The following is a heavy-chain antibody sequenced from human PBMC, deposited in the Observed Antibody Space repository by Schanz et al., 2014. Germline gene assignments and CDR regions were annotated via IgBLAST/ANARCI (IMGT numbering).Heavy chain of an antibody. CDR2: ISTFSNDGT. D-gene: IGHD3-3*01. V-gene: IGHV1-18*01. J-gene: IGHJ4*02. CDR3: ASGFDCWDR. Sequence: QVQLVQSGAEVKKPGASVRVSCKASGYAFTTYGITWVRQAPGQGPEFMGWISTFSNDGTDSAQRFQGRRTMTTDTSSSTADVELRSLRSGDTAGYYCASGFDCWDRWGQGTLVIVSS. CDR1: GYAFTTYG.